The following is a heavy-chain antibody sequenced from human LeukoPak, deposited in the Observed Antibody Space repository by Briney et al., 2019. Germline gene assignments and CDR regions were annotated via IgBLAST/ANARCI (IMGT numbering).Heavy chain of an antibody. CDR2: SGSGGST. Sequence: TGGSLRLSCAVSGFIFSSYGMSWVRQAPGKGLEWVSVSGSGGSTYYADSVKGRFTISRDNSKNTLYLQMNGLRAEDTAVYYCAKGDYSGSYYFDYWGQGTLVTVSS. CDR3: AKGDYSGSYYFDY. J-gene: IGHJ4*02. CDR1: GFIFSSYG. D-gene: IGHD1-26*01. V-gene: IGHV3-23*01.